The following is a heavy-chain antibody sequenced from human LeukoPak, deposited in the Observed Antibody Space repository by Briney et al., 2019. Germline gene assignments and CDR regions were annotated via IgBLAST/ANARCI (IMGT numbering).Heavy chain of an antibody. J-gene: IGHJ4*02. Sequence: GASVKVSCKPSGYTFTSFGISWVRQAPGQGLEWMGWIYAYNGDTNYAQKFQGRVTMTTDTSTSTAYMDLRSLRSDATAVYYCTRDHCRGDNCPSFDYWGQGTLVTVSS. D-gene: IGHD2-15*01. V-gene: IGHV1-18*04. CDR3: TRDHCRGDNCPSFDY. CDR2: IYAYNGDT. CDR1: GYTFTSFG.